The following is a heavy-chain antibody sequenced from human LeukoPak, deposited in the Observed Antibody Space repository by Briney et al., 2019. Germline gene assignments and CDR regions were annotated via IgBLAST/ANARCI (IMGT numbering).Heavy chain of an antibody. J-gene: IGHJ4*02. CDR3: ARSLGVDSDY. V-gene: IGHV3-53*01. CDR2: IYSGGST. CDR1: GFTVSSYY. Sequence: GGSLRLSCAASGFTVSSYYMTWVRQAPGKGLEWVSVIYSGGSTYYADSVKGRFTISRDNSKNTLYPQMSSLRAEDTAVYYCARSLGVDSDYWGQGTLVTVSS. D-gene: IGHD2-8*01.